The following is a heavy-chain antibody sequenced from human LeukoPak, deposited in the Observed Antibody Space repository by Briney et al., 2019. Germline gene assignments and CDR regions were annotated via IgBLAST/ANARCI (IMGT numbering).Heavy chain of an antibody. D-gene: IGHD3-10*01. J-gene: IGHJ2*01. CDR2: INGDGRNI. V-gene: IGHV3-74*01. CDR1: GFTFSSYW. CDR3: AGGSGTSHVGFFDL. Sequence: GGSLRLSCVASGFTFSSYWMHWVRQDPRKGLVWVSRINGDGRNINYADSVRGRFTISRDNAKNTLYLQMNTLRADDTAVYYCAGGSGTSHVGFFDLWGHGTLVTVSS.